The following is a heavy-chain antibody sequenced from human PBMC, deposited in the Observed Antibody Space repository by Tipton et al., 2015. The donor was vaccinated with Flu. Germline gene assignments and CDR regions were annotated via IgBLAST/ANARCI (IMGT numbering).Heavy chain of an antibody. CDR2: LFYSGTT. CDR3: ARLSYYDVDLKNFYFDC. J-gene: IGHJ4*02. V-gene: IGHV4-39*01. CDR1: GGSIGSRSYS. Sequence: TLSLTCSDSGGSIGSRSYSWGWIRQPPGKGLEWIGTLFYSGTTYYNPSLKNRFTISVDTPKNQFSLRLSSVTAADTAVYYCARLSYYDVDLKNFYFDCWGQGALVTVSS. D-gene: IGHD3-10*02.